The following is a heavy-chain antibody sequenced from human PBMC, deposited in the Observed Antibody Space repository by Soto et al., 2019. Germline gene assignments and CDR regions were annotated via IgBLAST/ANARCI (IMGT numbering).Heavy chain of an antibody. CDR3: ARDKTPLYYYYYGMDV. Sequence: SVKVSCKASGGTFSSYAISWVRQAPGQGLEWMGGIIPIFGTANYAQKFQGRVTITADKSTSTAYMELSSLRSEDTAVYYCARDKTPLYYYYYGMDVWRQGTTVTVSS. CDR1: GGTFSSYA. V-gene: IGHV1-69*06. CDR2: IIPIFGTA. J-gene: IGHJ6*02.